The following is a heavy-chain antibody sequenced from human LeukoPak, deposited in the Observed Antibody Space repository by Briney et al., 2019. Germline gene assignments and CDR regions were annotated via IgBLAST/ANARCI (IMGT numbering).Heavy chain of an antibody. J-gene: IGHJ4*02. Sequence: GGPTRLSCAAPGFTFSSYAMSWVRQAPGKGLEWVSAISVSGGSTYYADSVKGRFTISRDNSKNTLYLQMDSLRADDTVVYYCAKNRHRLPSDYWGQGTLVTVSS. CDR1: GFTFSSYA. CDR3: AKNRHRLPSDY. D-gene: IGHD2-2*01. V-gene: IGHV3-23*01. CDR2: ISVSGGST.